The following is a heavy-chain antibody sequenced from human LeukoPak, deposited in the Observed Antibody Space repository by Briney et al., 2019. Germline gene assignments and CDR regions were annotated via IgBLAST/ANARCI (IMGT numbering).Heavy chain of an antibody. Sequence: PSETLSLTCAVYGGSFSGYYWSWIRQPPGKGLEWIGEINHSGSTNYNPSLKSRVTISVDTSKNQFPLKLSSVTAAGTAVYYCARGRGYGDYYFDYWGQGTLVTVSS. CDR3: ARGRGYGDYYFDY. CDR2: INHSGST. CDR1: GGSFSGYY. D-gene: IGHD4-17*01. V-gene: IGHV4-34*01. J-gene: IGHJ4*02.